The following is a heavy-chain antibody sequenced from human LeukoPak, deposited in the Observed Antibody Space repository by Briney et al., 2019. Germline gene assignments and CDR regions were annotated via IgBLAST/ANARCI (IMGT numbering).Heavy chain of an antibody. CDR1: GGSISSGDYY. J-gene: IGHJ4*02. CDR3: ARLIEDSGSYYFVH. V-gene: IGHV4-30-4*01. CDR2: IYYSGST. Sequence: SQTLSLTCTVSGGSISSGDYYWSWIRQPPGKGLEWIGYIYYSGSTYYNPSLKSRVTISVDTSKNQFSLKLSSVTAADTAVYYCARLIEDSGSYYFVHWGQGTLVTVSS. D-gene: IGHD1-26*01.